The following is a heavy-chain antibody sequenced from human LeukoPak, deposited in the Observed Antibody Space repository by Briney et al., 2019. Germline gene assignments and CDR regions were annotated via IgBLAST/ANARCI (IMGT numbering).Heavy chain of an antibody. Sequence: GGSLRLSCAASGFTFYDYAMHWVRQGPGKGGEGGSGISWNSGSIVYADSVKGRFTISRDNAKNSLYLQMNSLRAEDTAFYYCAKATVAATRAAVDYWGQGTLVTVSS. J-gene: IGHJ4*02. CDR1: GFTFYDYA. V-gene: IGHV3-9*01. D-gene: IGHD6-19*01. CDR2: ISWNSGSI. CDR3: AKATVAATRAAVDY.